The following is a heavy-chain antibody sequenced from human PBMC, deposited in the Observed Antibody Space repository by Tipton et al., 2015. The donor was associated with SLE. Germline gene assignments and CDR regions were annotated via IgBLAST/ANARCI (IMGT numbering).Heavy chain of an antibody. D-gene: IGHD4-23*01. V-gene: IGHV4-39*01. CDR1: GGSIRHPNYF. J-gene: IGHJ4*02. Sequence: TLSLTCSVSGGSIRHPNYFWGWLRHRPGKGLEWIGYIYYTGAAYYNPSLMSRVTISVDTSKNQFSLKLSSVTAADTAVYYCARHGNQDYWGQGTLVTVSS. CDR2: IYYTGAA. CDR3: ARHGNQDY.